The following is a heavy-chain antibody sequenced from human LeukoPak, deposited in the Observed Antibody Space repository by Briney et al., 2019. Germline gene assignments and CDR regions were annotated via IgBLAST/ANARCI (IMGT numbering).Heavy chain of an antibody. D-gene: IGHD7-27*01. CDR1: GFTFSSYW. J-gene: IGHJ4*02. V-gene: IGHV3-74*01. CDR2: INSDGSGT. Sequence: PGGSLRLSCAASGFTFSSYWMHWVRQAPGKGLVWVSRINSDGSGTSYADSVKGRFTISRDNAKNTLYLQMNSLRAEDTAVYYCARVKLGIGGNFDYWGQGTLVTVSS. CDR3: ARVKLGIGGNFDY.